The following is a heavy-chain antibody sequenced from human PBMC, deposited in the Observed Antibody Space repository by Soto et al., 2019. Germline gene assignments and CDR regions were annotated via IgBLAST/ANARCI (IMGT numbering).Heavy chain of an antibody. V-gene: IGHV1-8*01. Sequence: ASVKVSCKASGYTFTSYDINWVRQASGQGLERMGWMNPNSGNTGYAQKFQGRVTMTRNTSISTAYMELSSLRSEDTAVYYCAKGLGSGDFWSSYYTPPDDFFDYWGQGTLVTVSS. CDR2: MNPNSGNT. D-gene: IGHD3-3*01. J-gene: IGHJ4*02. CDR1: GYTFTSYD. CDR3: AKGLGSGDFWSSYYTPPDDFFDY.